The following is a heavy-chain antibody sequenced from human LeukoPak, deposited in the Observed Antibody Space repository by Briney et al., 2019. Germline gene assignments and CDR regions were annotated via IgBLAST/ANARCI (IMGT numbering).Heavy chain of an antibody. CDR3: ASSYDFWSGYYHL. Sequence: SETLSLTCTVSGGSMTAGDYYWGWVRQPPGTELQWIATSYQGASLKSRVTISLDTSKNQFSLRLTSVTAADTAVYYCASSYDFWSGYYHLWGQGTLVTVSS. CDR1: GGSMTAGDYY. D-gene: IGHD3-3*01. J-gene: IGHJ5*02. CDR2: S. V-gene: IGHV4-61*05.